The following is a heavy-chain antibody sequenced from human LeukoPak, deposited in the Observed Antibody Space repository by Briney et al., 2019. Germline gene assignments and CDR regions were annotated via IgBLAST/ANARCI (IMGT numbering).Heavy chain of an antibody. J-gene: IGHJ4*02. V-gene: IGHV3-23*01. CDR1: GFTFSTYG. Sequence: PGGSLRLSCAASGFTFSTYGMNWVRQAPGKGLVWVSSISGSGDSTYYADSVKGRFTISRDNSKNTLYLEVISLTAEDTAVYYCAKDDAWLRFGEWSQGTLVTVSS. CDR2: ISGSGDST. D-gene: IGHD3-10*01. CDR3: AKDDAWLRFGE.